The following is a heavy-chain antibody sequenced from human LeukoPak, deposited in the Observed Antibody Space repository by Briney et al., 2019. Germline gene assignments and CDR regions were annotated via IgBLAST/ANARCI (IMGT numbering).Heavy chain of an antibody. V-gene: IGHV3-53*01. D-gene: IGHD3-10*01. CDR1: GFTVSGNY. CDR3: ARGRVARITMVRGVMDY. CDR2: IYSDDTT. Sequence: GGSLRLSCAVSGFTVSGNYMSWIRQGPGKGLEWVSLIYSDDTTLYADSVKGRFTISRDISKNTLYLQMSSLRAKDTAVYYCARGRVARITMVRGVMDYWGQGTLVTVSS. J-gene: IGHJ4*02.